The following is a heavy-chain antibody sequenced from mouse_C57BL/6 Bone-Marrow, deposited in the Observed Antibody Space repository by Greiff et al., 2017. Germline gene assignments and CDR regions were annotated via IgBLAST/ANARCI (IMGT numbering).Heavy chain of an antibody. V-gene: IGHV1-9*01. D-gene: IGHD1-1*01. J-gene: IGHJ3*01. CDR3: ARPISYYGSSHFAY. Sequence: QVQLQQSGAELMKPGASVTLSCKATGYTFTGYWIEWVKQRPGHGLEWIGEILPGSGSTNYNEKFKGKATFTADTSSNTAYMPLSSLTTEASAIYYFARPISYYGSSHFAYWGQGTLVTVSA. CDR2: ILPGSGST. CDR1: GYTFTGYW.